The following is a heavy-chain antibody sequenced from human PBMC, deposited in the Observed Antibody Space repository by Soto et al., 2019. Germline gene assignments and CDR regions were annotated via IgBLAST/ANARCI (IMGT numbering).Heavy chain of an antibody. CDR2: ISSSSSTI. D-gene: IGHD2-2*01. CDR3: VRDKLGYCSSTSCPDFDY. V-gene: IGHV3-48*01. CDR1: GFTFSSYS. J-gene: IGHJ4*02. Sequence: GGSLRLSCAASGFTFSSYSMNWVRQAPGKGLEWVSYISSSSSTIYYADSVKGRFTISRDNAKNSLYLQMNSLRAEDTAVYYCVRDKLGYCSSTSCPDFDYWGQGTLVTVSS.